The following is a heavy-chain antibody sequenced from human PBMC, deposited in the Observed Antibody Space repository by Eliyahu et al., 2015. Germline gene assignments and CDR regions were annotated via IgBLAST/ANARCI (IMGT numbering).Heavy chain of an antibody. CDR1: GFTFSIYW. Sequence: EVQLVESGGGLVQPGGSLRLSCAASGFTFSIYWMHWVRQAPGKGLVWVSRINSDGSSTNYAGSVKGRFTISRDNAKNTLYLQMNSLRAEDTAVYYCARAMTTGTYSVPGYFDYWGQGTLVTASS. CDR2: INSDGSST. J-gene: IGHJ4*02. V-gene: IGHV3-74*01. CDR3: ARAMTTGTYSVPGYFDY. D-gene: IGHD1-26*01.